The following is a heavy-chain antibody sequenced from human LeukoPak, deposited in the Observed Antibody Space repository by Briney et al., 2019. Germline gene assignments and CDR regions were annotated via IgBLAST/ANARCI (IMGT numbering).Heavy chain of an antibody. CDR1: GESISGFY. D-gene: IGHD3-10*01. CDR3: ARGRFYYYGSGSYYYYFDY. V-gene: IGHV4-59*12. CDR2: IYYSGST. Sequence: SETLSLTCTVSGESISGFYWNWIRQPPGKGLEWIGYIYYSGSTNYNPSLKSRVTISVDTSKNQFSLKLSSVTAADTAVYYCARGRFYYYGSGSYYYYFDYWGQGTLVTVSS. J-gene: IGHJ4*02.